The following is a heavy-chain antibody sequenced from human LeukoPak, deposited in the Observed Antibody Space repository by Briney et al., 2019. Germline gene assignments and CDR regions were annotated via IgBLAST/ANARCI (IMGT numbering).Heavy chain of an antibody. V-gene: IGHV3-30*18. CDR2: ISYDGSNK. Sequence: PGRSLRLSCAASGFTFSSYGMHWVRQAPGKGLEWVAVISYDGSNKYYADSVKGRFTISRDNSKNTLYLQMNSLRAEDTAVYYCAKEGVYYYYGMDVWGQGTTVTASS. J-gene: IGHJ6*02. CDR3: AKEGVYYYYGMDV. CDR1: GFTFSSYG.